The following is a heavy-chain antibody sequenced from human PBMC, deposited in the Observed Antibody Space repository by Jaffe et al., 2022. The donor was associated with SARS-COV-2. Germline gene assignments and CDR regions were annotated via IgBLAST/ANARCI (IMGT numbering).Heavy chain of an antibody. V-gene: IGHV4-59*01. Sequence: QVQLQESGPGLVKPSETLSLTCTVSGDSISRYYWSWVRQSPENGLEWIGYVYYSGSTSYNSFLKTRVTMSIDTSKNHFSLRLSSMTAADSAVYYCAGMPIGGPPNGRYWYYFDPWGQGTLVTVSS. CDR3: AGMPIGGPPNGRYWYYFDP. CDR1: GDSISRYY. CDR2: VYYSGST. J-gene: IGHJ5*02. D-gene: IGHD2-15*01.